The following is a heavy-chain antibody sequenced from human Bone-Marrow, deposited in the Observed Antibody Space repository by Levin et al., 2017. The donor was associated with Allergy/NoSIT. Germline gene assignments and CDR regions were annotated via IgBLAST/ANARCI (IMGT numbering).Heavy chain of an antibody. CDR1: GGSISSYY. J-gene: IGHJ5*02. V-gene: IGHV4-59*01. CDR3: ARSIGGAIVVVPAVNNWFDP. Sequence: PSETLSLTCTVSGGSISSYYWSWIRQPPGKGLEWIGYIYYSGSTNYNPSLKSRVTISVDTSKNQFSLKLSSVTAADTAVYYCARSIGGAIVVVPAVNNWFDPWGQGTLVTVSS. D-gene: IGHD2-2*01. CDR2: IYYSGST.